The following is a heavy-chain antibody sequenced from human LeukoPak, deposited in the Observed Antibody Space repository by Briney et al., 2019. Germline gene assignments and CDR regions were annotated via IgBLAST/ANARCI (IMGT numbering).Heavy chain of an antibody. CDR1: GGSISSYY. CDR3: AREKITMVRGVNYWFDP. D-gene: IGHD3-10*01. Sequence: SETLSLTCTVSGGSISSYYWSWIRQPAGKGLEWIGRIYTSGSTNYNPSLKSRVTMSVDTSKNQFSLKLSSVTAADTAVYYCAREKITMVRGVNYWFDPWGQGTLVTVSS. V-gene: IGHV4-4*07. J-gene: IGHJ5*02. CDR2: IYTSGST.